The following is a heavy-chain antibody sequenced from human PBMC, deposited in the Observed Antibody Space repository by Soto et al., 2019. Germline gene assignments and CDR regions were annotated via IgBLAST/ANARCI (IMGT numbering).Heavy chain of an antibody. J-gene: IGHJ5*02. Sequence: SSETQSLTCAVSGGSISSGGYSWNWIRQPPGKGLEWIGYIYHSGYTYYTPSLKSRVTISVDKSKNQFSLNLSSVTAADTAVYYCARDKLGGNWFAPWXPGTLVTVSS. CDR2: IYHSGYT. CDR1: GGSISSGGYS. CDR3: ARDKLGGNWFAP. D-gene: IGHD3-10*01. V-gene: IGHV4-30-2*01.